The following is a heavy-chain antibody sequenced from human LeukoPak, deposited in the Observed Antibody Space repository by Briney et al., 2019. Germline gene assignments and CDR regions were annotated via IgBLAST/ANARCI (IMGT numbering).Heavy chain of an antibody. Sequence: ASVKVSCKTSGYTFTSYDINWVRQATGQGLEWMGWMNPNSGNTGYAQKFQGRVTITRNTSISTAYMELSSLRSGDTAVYYCARVNWNYEGYWFDPWGQGTLVTVSS. CDR3: ARVNWNYEGYWFDP. J-gene: IGHJ5*02. CDR1: GYTFTSYD. D-gene: IGHD1-7*01. CDR2: MNPNSGNT. V-gene: IGHV1-8*03.